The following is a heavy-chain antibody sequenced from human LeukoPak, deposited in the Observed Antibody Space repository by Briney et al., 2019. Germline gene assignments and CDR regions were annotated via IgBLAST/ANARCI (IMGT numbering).Heavy chain of an antibody. CDR1: GFTFSSYA. D-gene: IGHD2-21*02. J-gene: IGHJ6*02. Sequence: PGGSLRLSCAASGFTFSSYAMSWVRQAPGKGLEWVSAISGSGGSTYYADSVKGRFTISRDNSKNTLYLQMSSLRAEDTAVYYCAREWIAYCGGDCYLYYYYGMDVWGQGTTVTVSS. CDR3: AREWIAYCGGDCYLYYYYGMDV. CDR2: ISGSGGST. V-gene: IGHV3-23*01.